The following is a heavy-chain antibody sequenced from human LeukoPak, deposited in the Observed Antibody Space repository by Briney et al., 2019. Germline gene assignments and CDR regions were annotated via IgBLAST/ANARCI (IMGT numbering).Heavy chain of an antibody. CDR2: IYYSGST. V-gene: IGHV4-39*01. J-gene: IGHJ4*02. Sequence: KPSETLSLTCTVSGGSISSSRYYCGWIRQPPGKGREWIGSIYYSGSTYYNPSLKSRVTISVDSSKNQFSLKLSSVTAADTAVYYCARHVGGLAGELTNWGQGTLVTVSS. D-gene: IGHD3/OR15-3a*01. CDR1: GGSISSSRYY. CDR3: ARHVGGLAGELTN.